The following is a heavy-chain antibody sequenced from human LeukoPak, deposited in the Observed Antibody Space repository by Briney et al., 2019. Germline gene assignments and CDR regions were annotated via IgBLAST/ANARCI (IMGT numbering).Heavy chain of an antibody. CDR1: GYTFVTYD. CDR2: MNPNSGNT. D-gene: IGHD3-10*01. V-gene: IGHV1-8*03. CDR3: ARGGALWFGEFSFDP. Sequence: ASVKVSCKASGYTFVTYDISWVRQATGQGLEWMGWMNPNSGNTGYAQKFQGRVTITRNTSISTAYMELSSLRSEDTAVYYCARGGALWFGEFSFDPWGQGTLVTVSS. J-gene: IGHJ5*02.